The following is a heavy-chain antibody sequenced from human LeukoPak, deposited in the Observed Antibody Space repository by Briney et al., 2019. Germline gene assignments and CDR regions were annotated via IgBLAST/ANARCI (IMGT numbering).Heavy chain of an antibody. CDR1: GFTFSSNY. J-gene: IGHJ4*02. Sequence: PGGSLRLSCAASGFTFSSNYMSWVRQAPGKGLEWVSVIYSGGSTYYADSVKGRFTISRDNSKNTLYLQMNSLRAEDTAVYYCARVLYDFWSGYSYYFDYWGQGTLVTVSS. D-gene: IGHD3-3*01. V-gene: IGHV3-53*01. CDR3: ARVLYDFWSGYSYYFDY. CDR2: IYSGGST.